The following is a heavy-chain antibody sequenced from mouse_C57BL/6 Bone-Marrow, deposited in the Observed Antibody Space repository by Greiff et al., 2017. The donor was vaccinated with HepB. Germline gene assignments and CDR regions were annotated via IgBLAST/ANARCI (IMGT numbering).Heavy chain of an antibody. Sequence: VQLQQSGPELVKPGASVKIPCKASGYTFTDYNMDWVKQSHGKSLEWIGDINPNNGGTIYNQKFKGKATLTVDKSSSTAYMELRSLTSEDTAVYYCARRAREWYYAMDYWGQGTSVTVSS. CDR1: GYTFTDYN. J-gene: IGHJ4*01. D-gene: IGHD1-3*01. CDR3: ARRAREWYYAMDY. CDR2: INPNNGGT. V-gene: IGHV1-18*01.